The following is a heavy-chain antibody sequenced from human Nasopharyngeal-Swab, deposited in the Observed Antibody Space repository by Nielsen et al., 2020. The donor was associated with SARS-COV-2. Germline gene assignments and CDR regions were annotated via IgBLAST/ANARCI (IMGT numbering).Heavy chain of an antibody. J-gene: IGHJ4*02. D-gene: IGHD4-17*01. CDR2: ISYDGSNE. CDR1: GFTFSSSG. CDR3: AKDVHGDYGGIDY. V-gene: IGHV3-30*18. Sequence: GEFLKISCAASGFTFSSSGMDWVRQAPGKGLEWVAVISYDGSNEYYGDSVKGRFTISRDNSKNTLYLQMNSLRVDDTAVYYCAKDVHGDYGGIDYWGQGILVTVSS.